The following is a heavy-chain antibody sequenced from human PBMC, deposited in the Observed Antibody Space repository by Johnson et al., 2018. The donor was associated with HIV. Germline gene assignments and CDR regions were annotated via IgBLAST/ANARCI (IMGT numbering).Heavy chain of an antibody. D-gene: IGHD2-21*01. CDR1: GFAFRTYW. CDR3: AKVDCVGDTGAGYDPFDL. V-gene: IGHV3-74*03. CDR2: IYTDGSRT. J-gene: IGHJ3*01. Sequence: MQLVESGGGLVQPGGSLRLSCAASGFAFRTYWMVWVRQVPGKRPVWVARIYTDGSRTTYADSVRGRFTISRDHAKYPVDLQMNSLRVEDTAVYYCAKVDCVGDTGAGYDPFDLWGQGTLVTVAS.